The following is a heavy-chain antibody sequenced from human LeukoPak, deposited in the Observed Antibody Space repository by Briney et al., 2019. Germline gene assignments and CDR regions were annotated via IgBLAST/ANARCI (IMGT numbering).Heavy chain of an antibody. J-gene: IGHJ4*02. CDR3: ARLDYSSSYYDS. CDR2: IYYSGST. Sequence: PSETLSLTCSVSGGSISSSSYYWGRIRQPPGKGLEWIGSIYYSGSTYHNPSLKSRVTMSVDTSKNQFSLTLTSVTAADTAIYYCARLDYSSSYYDSWGQGTLVTVSS. CDR1: GGSISSSSYY. D-gene: IGHD6-13*01. V-gene: IGHV4-39*01.